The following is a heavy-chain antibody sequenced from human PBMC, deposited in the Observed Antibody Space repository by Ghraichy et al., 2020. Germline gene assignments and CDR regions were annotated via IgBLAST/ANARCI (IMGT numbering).Heavy chain of an antibody. D-gene: IGHD6-19*01. Sequence: SETLSLTCTVSGDPISSTNYYWSWIRQPPGKGLEWIGSIYYSGSTHYNPSLKSRVIVSIDTSKNQFSLKLSSISAADTGVYYCATNTSGRWFDPWGQGPWSPSPQ. J-gene: IGHJ5*02. CDR3: ATNTSGRWFDP. CDR2: IYYSGST. V-gene: IGHV4-39*01. CDR1: GDPISSTNYY.